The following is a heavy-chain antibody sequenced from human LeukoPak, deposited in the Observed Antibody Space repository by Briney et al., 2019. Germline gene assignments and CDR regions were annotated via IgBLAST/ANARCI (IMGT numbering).Heavy chain of an antibody. V-gene: IGHV1-69*05. CDR1: GGTFSSYA. J-gene: IGHJ4*02. CDR2: IIPIFGTA. CDR3: ARGGKYYYDSSGLLDY. D-gene: IGHD3-22*01. Sequence: SVKVSCKASGGTFSSYAISWVRQAPGQGLEWMGGIIPIFGTANYAQKFQGRVTITTDESTSTAYMELSSLGSEDTAVYYCARGGKYYYDSSGLLDYWGQGTLVTVSS.